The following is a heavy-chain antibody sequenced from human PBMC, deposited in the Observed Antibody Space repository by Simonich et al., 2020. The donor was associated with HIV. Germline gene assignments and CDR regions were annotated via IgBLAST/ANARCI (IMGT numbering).Heavy chain of an antibody. V-gene: IGHV2-5*01. CDR1: GFSLSTSGVG. CDR3: AHEKYGDPADY. Sequence: QITLKESGPTLVKPTQTLTLPCTFSGFSLSTSGVGVGWIRQPPGKALEWLALINWNDDKSSGPSLKSRLTITTDNSKNQVVLTMTNMDPVDTATYYCAHEKYGDPADYWGQGTLVTVSS. D-gene: IGHD4-17*01. CDR2: INWNDDK. J-gene: IGHJ4*02.